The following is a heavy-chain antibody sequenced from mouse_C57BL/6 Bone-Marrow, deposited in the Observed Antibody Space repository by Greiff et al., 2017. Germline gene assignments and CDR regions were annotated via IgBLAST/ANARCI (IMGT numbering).Heavy chain of an antibody. CDR2: IDPSDSYT. CDR1: GYTFTSYW. D-gene: IGHD1-1*01. Sequence: QVQLQQPGAELVMPGASVKLSCKASGYTFTSYWMHWVKQRPGQGLEWIGEIDPSDSYTNYNQKFKGKSTLTVDKSSSTAYMQLSSLTSDDSAVYYCARGDYYGSSFDYWGQGTTLTVSS. V-gene: IGHV1-69*01. CDR3: ARGDYYGSSFDY. J-gene: IGHJ2*01.